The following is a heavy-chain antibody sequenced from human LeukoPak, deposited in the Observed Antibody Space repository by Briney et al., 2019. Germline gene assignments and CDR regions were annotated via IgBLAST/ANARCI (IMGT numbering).Heavy chain of an antibody. D-gene: IGHD3-16*02. J-gene: IGHJ3*02. CDR1: GYTFTGYY. Sequence: ASVKVSCKASGYTFTGYYMHWVRQAPGQGLEWMGWINPNSGGTNYAQKFQGRVTMTRDTSISTAYMELSRLRSDDTAVYYCARVSYDYVWGSYRYTRAFDIWGQGTMVTVPS. CDR3: ARVSYDYVWGSYRYTRAFDI. CDR2: INPNSGGT. V-gene: IGHV1-2*02.